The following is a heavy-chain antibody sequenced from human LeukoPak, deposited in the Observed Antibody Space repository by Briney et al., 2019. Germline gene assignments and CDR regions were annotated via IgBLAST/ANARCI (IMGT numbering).Heavy chain of an antibody. V-gene: IGHV4-39*01. CDR3: ASSWHY. Sequence: PGKGLEWIGSIYYSGSTYYNPSLKSRVTISVDTSKNQFSLKLSSVTAADTAVYYCASSWHYWGQGTLVTVSS. J-gene: IGHJ4*02. D-gene: IGHD6-13*01. CDR2: IYYSGST.